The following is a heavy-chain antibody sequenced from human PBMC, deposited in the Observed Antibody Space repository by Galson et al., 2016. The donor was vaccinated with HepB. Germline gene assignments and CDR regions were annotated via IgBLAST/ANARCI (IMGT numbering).Heavy chain of an antibody. J-gene: IGHJ3*02. Sequence: SLRLSCAASGFTFSSHWMNWVRQAPGQGLEWVANIKRDGSQIDYVDSVKGRFTISRDNFQNSLFLQMNSLRAEDTAVYFCARDGPQLTTSAFDIWGLGTLVTISS. CDR3: ARDGPQLTTSAFDI. CDR2: IKRDGSQI. CDR1: GFTFSSHW. D-gene: IGHD1-14*01. V-gene: IGHV3-7*01.